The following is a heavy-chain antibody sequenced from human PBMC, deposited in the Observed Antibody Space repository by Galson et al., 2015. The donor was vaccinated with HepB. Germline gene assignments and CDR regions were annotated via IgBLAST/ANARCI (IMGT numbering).Heavy chain of an antibody. CDR1: GFTFSGSA. V-gene: IGHV3-73*01. CDR2: IRSKANSYAT. Sequence: SLRLSCAASGFTFSGSAMHWVRQASGKGLEWVGRIRSKANSYATAFAASVKGRFTISRDDSKNTAYLQMNSLKTEDTAVYYCCPYYYGSGSYFYWGQGTLVTVSS. D-gene: IGHD3-10*01. J-gene: IGHJ4*02. CDR3: CPYYYGSGSYFY.